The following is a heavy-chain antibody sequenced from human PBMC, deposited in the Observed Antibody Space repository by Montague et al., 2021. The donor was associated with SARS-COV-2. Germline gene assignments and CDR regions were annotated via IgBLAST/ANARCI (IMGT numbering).Heavy chain of an antibody. Sequence: SETLSLTCTVSGDSISSYYWSWIRQPPGKGLEWTGYIYYDGRTAYNPSLKSRVTISKDTSKNQFFLKVTSVTAADTAVYYCTRDQLGIRYWGQGMLVTVSS. CDR1: GDSISSYY. D-gene: IGHD3-16*01. CDR3: TRDQLGIRY. V-gene: IGHV4-59*01. CDR2: IYYDGRT. J-gene: IGHJ4*02.